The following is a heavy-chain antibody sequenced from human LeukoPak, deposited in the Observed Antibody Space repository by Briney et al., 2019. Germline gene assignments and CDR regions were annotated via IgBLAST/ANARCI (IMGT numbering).Heavy chain of an antibody. CDR1: GGSFSGYY. CDR2: INHSGST. CDR3: AKGGIAADSFSTLVRRVCWLDP. Sequence: PSETLSLTCAVYGGSFSGYYWSWIRQPPGKGLEWIGEINHSGSTNYNPSLKTRVTISVDTSKNHFSLRLTSVTAADTAVYYCAKGGIAADSFSTLVRRVCWLDPWGQGTLVTVSS. J-gene: IGHJ5*02. D-gene: IGHD6-6*01. V-gene: IGHV4-34*01.